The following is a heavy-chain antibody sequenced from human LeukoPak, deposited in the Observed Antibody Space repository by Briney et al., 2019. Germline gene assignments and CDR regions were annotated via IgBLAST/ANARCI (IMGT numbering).Heavy chain of an antibody. V-gene: IGHV4-38-2*02. J-gene: IGHJ4*02. Sequence: SETLSLTCTVSGYSISSGYYWGWIRQPPGKGLEWIGYIYYSGSTNYNPSLKSRVTISVDTSKNQFSLKLSSVTAADTAVYYCARERAVTTYYYFDYWGQGTLVTVSS. CDR2: IYYSGST. CDR3: ARERAVTTYYYFDY. CDR1: GYSISSGYY. D-gene: IGHD4-17*01.